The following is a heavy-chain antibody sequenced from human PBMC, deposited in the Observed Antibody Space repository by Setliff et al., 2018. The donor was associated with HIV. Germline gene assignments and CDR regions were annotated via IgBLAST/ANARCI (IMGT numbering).Heavy chain of an antibody. Sequence: SETLSLTCAVYNGSFSAYYWAWIRQPPGKGLEWIGEINHGGSATYNPSLTGRVGISVDTSKNQFSLKMIAVTAADAAVYYCALLEVPLIVGTPHPIWGQGTLVTLS. J-gene: IGHJ4*02. D-gene: IGHD1-26*01. V-gene: IGHV4-34*01. CDR1: NGSFSAYY. CDR3: ALLEVPLIVGTPHPI. CDR2: INHGGSA.